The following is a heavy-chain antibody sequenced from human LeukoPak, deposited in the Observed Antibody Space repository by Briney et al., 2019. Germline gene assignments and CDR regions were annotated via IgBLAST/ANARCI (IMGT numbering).Heavy chain of an antibody. Sequence: SETLSLTCTVSGGSISSYYWSWIRQPPGKGLEWIGYIYYSGSTNYNPSLKSRVTISVDTSKNQFSLKLSSVTAADTAVYYCARDNLYYDFWSGYRGTFDYWGQGTLVTVSS. V-gene: IGHV4-59*01. D-gene: IGHD3-3*01. J-gene: IGHJ4*02. CDR3: ARDNLYYDFWSGYRGTFDY. CDR1: GGSISSYY. CDR2: IYYSGST.